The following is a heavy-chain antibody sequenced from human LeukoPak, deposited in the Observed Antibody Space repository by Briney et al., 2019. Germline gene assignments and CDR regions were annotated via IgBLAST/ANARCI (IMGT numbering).Heavy chain of an antibody. D-gene: IGHD3-16*01. J-gene: IGHJ5*02. Sequence: PGGSLRLSCAASGFTFRSYAMSWVREAPGKGLEGVSAISGSGYDTFYADSVKGRFTISSDNSKNTLYLQMNSLRAEDTAVYYCAKDRVSPGFNWFDPWGQGTLVTVSS. CDR2: ISGSGYDT. CDR1: GFTFRSYA. CDR3: AKDRVSPGFNWFDP. V-gene: IGHV3-23*01.